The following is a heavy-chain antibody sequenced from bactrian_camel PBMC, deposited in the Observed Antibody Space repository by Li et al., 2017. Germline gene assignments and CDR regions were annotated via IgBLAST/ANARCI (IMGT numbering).Heavy chain of an antibody. CDR1: GYTDGEYC. CDR2: IDGDGGT. D-gene: IGHD3*01. J-gene: IGHJ6*01. CDR3: ARGPDRFFMKAFQALDLEDFGY. V-gene: IGHV3S9*01. Sequence: HVQLVESGGDSVQAGGSLRLSCTVSGYTDGEYCIGWFRQTTDNLREGVAGIDGDGGTFYADFVEGRFTISQVSAVNTVYLQMNSLKPEDTAVYYCARGPDRFFMKAFQALDLEDFGYWGQGTQVTVS.